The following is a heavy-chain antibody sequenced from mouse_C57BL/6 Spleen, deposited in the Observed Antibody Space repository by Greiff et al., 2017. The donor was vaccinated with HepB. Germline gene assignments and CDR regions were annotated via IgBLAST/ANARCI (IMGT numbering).Heavy chain of an antibody. CDR2: ILPGSGST. V-gene: IGHV1-9*01. CDR1: GYTFTGYW. Sequence: QVQLKQSGAELMKPGASVKLSCKATGYTFTGYWIEWVKQRPGHGLEWIGEILPGSGSTNYNEKFKGKATFTADTSSNTAYIQLSSLTTEDSAIYYCARFPLIYDGSAWFAYWGQGTLVTVSA. D-gene: IGHD2-3*01. J-gene: IGHJ3*01. CDR3: ARFPLIYDGSAWFAY.